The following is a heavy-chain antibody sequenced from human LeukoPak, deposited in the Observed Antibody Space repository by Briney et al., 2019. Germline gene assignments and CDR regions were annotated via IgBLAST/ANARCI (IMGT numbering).Heavy chain of an antibody. J-gene: IGHJ3*02. Sequence: SETLSLTGTVSGDSISSDTYYWNWIRHSAGKGLEWIGRIYTSGDTYYNPSLKSRVTISVDTSKNQFSLKLTSVTAADAAMYYCAREYRSGYFYVHDAFDMWGQGTMVIVSS. D-gene: IGHD3-22*01. CDR3: AREYRSGYFYVHDAFDM. V-gene: IGHV4-61*02. CDR1: GDSISSDTYY. CDR2: IYTSGDT.